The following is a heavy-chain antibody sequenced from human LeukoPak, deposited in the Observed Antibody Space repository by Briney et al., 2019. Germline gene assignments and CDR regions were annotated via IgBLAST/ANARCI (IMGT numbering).Heavy chain of an antibody. D-gene: IGHD5-24*01. CDR1: GRPISNSSYY. V-gene: IGHV4-39*01. J-gene: IGHJ4*02. Sequence: SETLSLTCTVSGRPISNSSYYWGWIRQPPGKGLEWIGSMYYSASTYYNPSLKSRATISVDTSKNQFSLKLSSVTAADTAVYYCARHGRMGTINPSYWGQGTLVTVSS. CDR2: MYYSAST. CDR3: ARHGRMGTINPSY.